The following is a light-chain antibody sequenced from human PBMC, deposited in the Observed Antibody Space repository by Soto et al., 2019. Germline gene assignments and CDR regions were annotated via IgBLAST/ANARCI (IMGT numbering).Light chain of an antibody. CDR1: ESVSRN. Sequence: EVVMPQSPATLSVSPVERSSLSFRSSESVSRNLAWYQQKPGQAPRLLIYDASTRATGIPDRFSGGGSGTEFTLTIRSLQSEDFVVYYCQQYNSWPPINCGQGTRLEIK. CDR2: DAS. V-gene: IGKV3-15*01. CDR3: QQYNSWPPIN. J-gene: IGKJ5*01.